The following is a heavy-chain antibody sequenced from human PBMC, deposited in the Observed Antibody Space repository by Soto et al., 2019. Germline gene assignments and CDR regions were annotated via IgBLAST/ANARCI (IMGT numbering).Heavy chain of an antibody. CDR3: ARAVIGVGATLNFDY. CDR1: GGTFSSYA. V-gene: IGHV1-69*13. CDR2: IXPXXXTX. Sequence: LVKVSCKASGGTFSSYAISLVRQAPGQGLEWMGXIXPXXXTXNXAXKXXXXVTITADESTSTAYMELSSLRSEDTAAYYCARAVIGVGATLNFDYWGQGTLVTVSS. D-gene: IGHD1-26*01. J-gene: IGHJ4*02.